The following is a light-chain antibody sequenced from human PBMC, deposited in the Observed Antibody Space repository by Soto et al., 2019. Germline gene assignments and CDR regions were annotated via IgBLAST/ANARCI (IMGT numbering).Light chain of an antibody. Sequence: DIQMTQSPFTLSASVGDRVTITCRASQSISRWLAWYQQKPGKAPKLLIYRASILESGVPSRFSGSGSGTEFPLTISSLQSDDSATYYCQQYQTWTFGQGTKVEIK. J-gene: IGKJ1*01. CDR2: RAS. CDR3: QQYQTWT. CDR1: QSISRW. V-gene: IGKV1-5*03.